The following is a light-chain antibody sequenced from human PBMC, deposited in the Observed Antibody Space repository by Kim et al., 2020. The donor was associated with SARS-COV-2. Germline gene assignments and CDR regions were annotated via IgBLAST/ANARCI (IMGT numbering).Light chain of an antibody. CDR3: MKGVQWPYT. J-gene: IGKJ2*01. V-gene: IGKV2-30*01. Sequence: DVVMTQSPLSLPVTLGQAASISCRSSRSLVDSNGNTYLNWFQQRQGQSPRPLINKLSNRDSGVPDRFSGGGSGTDFTLKIGTWSPENVGLNYYYMKGVQWPYTFGQGNNLEI. CDR1: RSLVDSNGNTY. CDR2: KLS.